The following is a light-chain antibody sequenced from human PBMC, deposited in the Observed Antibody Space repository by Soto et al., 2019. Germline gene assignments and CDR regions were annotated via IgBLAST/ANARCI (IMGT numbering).Light chain of an antibody. CDR3: QQYANSPLT. CDR1: QSVRSTY. Sequence: EIVLTQPPGTLSLSPGERATLSCRASQSVRSTYLAWYQQKPGQAPRLLIYGASSRATGIPDRFSGSGSGTDFTLTISRLEPEDFAVYYCQQYANSPLTFGGGTKVEIK. CDR2: GAS. J-gene: IGKJ4*01. V-gene: IGKV3-20*01.